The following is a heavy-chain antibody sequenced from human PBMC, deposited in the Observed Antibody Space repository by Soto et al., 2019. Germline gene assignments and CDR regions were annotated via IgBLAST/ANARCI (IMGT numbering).Heavy chain of an antibody. CDR2: ISAYNGNT. J-gene: IGHJ5*02. Sequence: GASVKVSCKASGYTFTSYGISWVRQAPGQGLEWMGWISAYNGNTNYAQKLQGRVTMTTDTSTSTAYMELRSLRSDDTAMYYCARALAVAATGWFDPWGQGTLVTVSS. CDR1: GYTFTSYG. D-gene: IGHD6-19*01. CDR3: ARALAVAATGWFDP. V-gene: IGHV1-18*01.